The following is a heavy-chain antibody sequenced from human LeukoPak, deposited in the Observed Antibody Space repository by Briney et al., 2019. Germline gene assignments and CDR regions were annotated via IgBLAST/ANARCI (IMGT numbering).Heavy chain of an antibody. J-gene: IGHJ4*02. V-gene: IGHV3-11*01. CDR2: ISSSGSTI. CDR3: ARDRPYYDSSGCFDY. Sequence: GGSLRLSCAAPGFTFSDYYMSWIRQAPGKGLEWVSYISSSGSTIYYADSVKGRFTISRDNAKNSLYLQMNSLRAEDTAVYYCARDRPYYDSSGCFDYWGQGTLVTVSS. D-gene: IGHD3-22*01. CDR1: GFTFSDYY.